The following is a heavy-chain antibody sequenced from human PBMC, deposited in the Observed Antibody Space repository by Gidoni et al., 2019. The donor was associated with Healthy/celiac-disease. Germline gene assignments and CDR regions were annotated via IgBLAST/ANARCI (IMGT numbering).Heavy chain of an antibody. CDR2: T. J-gene: IGHJ4*02. CDR3: ARDSSSGDY. D-gene: IGHD6-6*01. V-gene: IGHV3-53*01. Sequence: TYYADSVKGRFTISRDNSKNTLYLQMNSLRAEDTAVYYCARDSSSGDYWGQGTLVTVSS.